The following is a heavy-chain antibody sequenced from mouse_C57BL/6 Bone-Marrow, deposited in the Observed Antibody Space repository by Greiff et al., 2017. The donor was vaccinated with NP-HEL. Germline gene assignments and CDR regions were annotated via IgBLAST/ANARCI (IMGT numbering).Heavy chain of an antibody. CDR3: ASTTVVALYWYFDV. D-gene: IGHD1-1*01. Sequence: VQLQQSGAELVKPGASVKISCKASGYAFSSYWMNWVKQRPGKGLEWIGQIYPGDGDTNYNGKFKGKATLTADKSSSTAYMLLSSLTSEDSAVYFCASTTVVALYWYFDVWGTGTTVTVSS. V-gene: IGHV1-80*01. CDR1: GYAFSSYW. CDR2: IYPGDGDT. J-gene: IGHJ1*03.